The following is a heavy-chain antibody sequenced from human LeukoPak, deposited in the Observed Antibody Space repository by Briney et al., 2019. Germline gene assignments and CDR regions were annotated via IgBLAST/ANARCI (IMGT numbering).Heavy chain of an antibody. J-gene: IGHJ4*02. V-gene: IGHV4-31*03. Sequence: SQTLSLTCTVSGGSISSGGYYWSWIRQHPGKGLEWIGYIYYSGRTYYNPSLKSRVTISVDTSKIQSSLKLSSVTAADTAVYYCARDDSSGYFDYWGQGTLVTVSS. CDR1: GGSISSGGYY. CDR3: ARDDSSGYFDY. D-gene: IGHD3-22*01. CDR2: IYYSGRT.